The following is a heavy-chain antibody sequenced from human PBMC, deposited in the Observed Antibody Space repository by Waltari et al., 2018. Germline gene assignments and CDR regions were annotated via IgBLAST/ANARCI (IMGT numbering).Heavy chain of an antibody. Sequence: EVQLVESGGGLVQPGGSLRLSCAASGFTFSSYWMSWVRQAPGKGLEWVANIKQDGSEKYDGDSVKGRFTISRDNAKNSLYLQMNSLRAEDTAVYYCARVGLGPYDFWSGYYVPGYYYGMDVWGQGTTVTVSS. CDR2: IKQDGSEK. J-gene: IGHJ6*02. V-gene: IGHV3-7*03. CDR1: GFTFSSYW. D-gene: IGHD3-3*01. CDR3: ARVGLGPYDFWSGYYVPGYYYGMDV.